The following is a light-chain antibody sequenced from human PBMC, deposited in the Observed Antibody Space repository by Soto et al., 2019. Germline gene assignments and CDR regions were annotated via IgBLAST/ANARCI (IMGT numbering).Light chain of an antibody. V-gene: IGKV3-20*01. CDR1: QSGDSKY. CDR2: GAS. CDR3: QQYWSSPT. Sequence: EVVLTQSPGTLSLSPGERATLSCRASQSGDSKYLAWYQLKPGQAPRLLISGASNRAPGIPARFWGSGSGTDFTLTISRLEPEDLAVYYCQQYWSSPTFGQGTKL. J-gene: IGKJ1*01.